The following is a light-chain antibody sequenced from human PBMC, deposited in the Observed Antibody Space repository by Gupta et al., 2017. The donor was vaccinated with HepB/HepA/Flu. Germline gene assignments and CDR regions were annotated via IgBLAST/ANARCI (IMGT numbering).Light chain of an antibody. CDR2: DVS. CDR1: SSDVGGYNY. CDR3: CSDAGSDTWV. V-gene: IGLV2-11*01. J-gene: IGLJ1*01. Sequence: SALTQPRSVSGSPGQSVTISCTGTSSDVGGYNYVSWYQQHPGKAPKLMIYDVSKRPAGVPDRFSGSKSGNTASLTISGRQAEEEADYYCCSDAGSDTWVFGTGTKVTVL.